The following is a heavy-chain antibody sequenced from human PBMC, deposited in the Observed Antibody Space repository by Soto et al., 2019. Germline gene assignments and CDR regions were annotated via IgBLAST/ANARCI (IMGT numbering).Heavy chain of an antibody. V-gene: IGHV1-69*01. Sequence: QVPLVQSGAEVKKPGSSVKGSCKASGGTFSSYAISWVRQAPGQGLEWMGGIIPIFGTANYAQTFQGRVTITADESTSTAYMDLSSLRTEDTAVYYCAREYSVVTSHCVDYGGQGTLGTVSS. CDR2: IIPIFGTA. D-gene: IGHD2-21*02. CDR1: GGTFSSYA. J-gene: IGHJ4*02. CDR3: AREYSVVTSHCVDY.